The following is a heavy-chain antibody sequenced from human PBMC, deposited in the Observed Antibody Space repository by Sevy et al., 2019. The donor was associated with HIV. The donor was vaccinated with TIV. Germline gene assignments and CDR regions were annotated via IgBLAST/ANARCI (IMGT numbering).Heavy chain of an antibody. CDR3: ARVDTAMANPFFDY. D-gene: IGHD5-18*01. V-gene: IGHV3-30-3*01. Sequence: GSLRLSCAASGFTFSSYAMHWVRQAPGKGLEWVAVISYDGSNKYYADSVKGRFTISRDNSKNTLYLQMNSLRAEDTAVYYCARVDTAMANPFFDYWGQGTLVTVSS. CDR1: GFTFSSYA. CDR2: ISYDGSNK. J-gene: IGHJ4*02.